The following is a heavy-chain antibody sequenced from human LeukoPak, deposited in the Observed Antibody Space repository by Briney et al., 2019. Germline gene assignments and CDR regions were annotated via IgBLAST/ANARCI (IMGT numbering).Heavy chain of an antibody. V-gene: IGHV1-46*01. CDR3: ARDGIAARPSPDYYYYYYMDV. D-gene: IGHD6-6*01. Sequence: GASVKVSCKASGYTFTSYYMHWVRQAPGQGLEWMGIINPSGGSTSYAQKFQGRVTMTRDMSTSTDYMELSSLRSEDTAVYYCARDGIAARPSPDYYYYYYMDVWGKGTTVTVSS. J-gene: IGHJ6*03. CDR1: GYTFTSYY. CDR2: INPSGGST.